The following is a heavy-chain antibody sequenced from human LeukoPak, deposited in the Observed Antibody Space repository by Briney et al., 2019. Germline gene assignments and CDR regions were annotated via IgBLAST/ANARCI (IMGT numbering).Heavy chain of an antibody. V-gene: IGHV1-69*13. D-gene: IGHD2-15*01. J-gene: IGHJ5*02. CDR3: ARAPTYTYCSGGSCYSSWFDP. CDR2: IIPIFGTA. CDR1: GGTFSSYA. Sequence: SVKVSCKASGGTFSSYAISWVRQAPGQGLEWMGGIIPIFGTANYAQKFQGRVTITADESTSTAYMELSSLRSEDTAVYYCARAPTYTYCSGGSCYSSWFDPWGQGTLVTVSS.